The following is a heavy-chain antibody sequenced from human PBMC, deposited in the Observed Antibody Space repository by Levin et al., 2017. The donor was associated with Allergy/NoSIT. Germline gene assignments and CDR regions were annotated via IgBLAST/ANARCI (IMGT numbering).Heavy chain of an antibody. J-gene: IGHJ4*02. CDR1: GFTFSTYS. V-gene: IGHV3-48*01. CDR3: ARGPYCSSSSCSIYFFDY. D-gene: IGHD2-2*01. CDR2: IGNDKR. Sequence: GESLKISCEASGFTFSTYSMNWVRQAPGKGLEWVSYIGNDKRYYADSVKGRFTSSRDNAKNSLYLQMDNLRAEDPAVYYCARGPYCSSSSCSIYFFDYWGQGTLVTVSS.